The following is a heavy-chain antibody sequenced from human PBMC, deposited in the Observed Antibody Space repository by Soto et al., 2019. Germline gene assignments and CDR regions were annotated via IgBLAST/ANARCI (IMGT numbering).Heavy chain of an antibody. CDR3: ARGRHDILTGLYYYGMDV. Sequence: TSETLSLTCAVYGGSFSGYYWSWIRQPPGKGLEWIGEINHSGSTNYNPSLKSRVTISVDTSKNQFSLKLSSVTAADTAVYYCARGRHDILTGLYYYGMDVWGQGTTVTVSS. V-gene: IGHV4-34*01. CDR1: GGSFSGYY. D-gene: IGHD3-9*01. J-gene: IGHJ6*02. CDR2: INHSGST.